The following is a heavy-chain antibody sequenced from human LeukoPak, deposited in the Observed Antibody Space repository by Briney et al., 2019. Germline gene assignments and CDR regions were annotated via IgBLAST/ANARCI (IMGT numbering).Heavy chain of an antibody. V-gene: IGHV3-23*01. CDR2: MSHSGFST. CDR3: AKKWQAAAGNNWFDP. CDR1: GFTFNKYG. Sequence: PGGSLRLSCVASGFTFNKYGMSWVRQAPGKGLEWVSSMSHSGFSTYYADSMEGRFTISRDNSKNTVYLQMNSLRADDTAVYYCAKKWQAAAGNNWFDPWGQGTLVTVSS. J-gene: IGHJ5*02. D-gene: IGHD6-25*01.